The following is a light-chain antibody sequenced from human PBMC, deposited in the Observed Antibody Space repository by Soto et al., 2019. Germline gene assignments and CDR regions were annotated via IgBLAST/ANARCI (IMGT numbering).Light chain of an antibody. J-gene: IGKJ5*01. Sequence: EIVLTQSPATLSVSPGERATLSCRASQSVSSFLAWYQQKPGQAPRLLIHGSSARATGIPARFSGSGSGTEFTLTISSLQSEDVAVYYCQQRSNWPITFGRGTRLEIK. CDR2: GSS. V-gene: IGKV3-15*01. CDR3: QQRSNWPIT. CDR1: QSVSSF.